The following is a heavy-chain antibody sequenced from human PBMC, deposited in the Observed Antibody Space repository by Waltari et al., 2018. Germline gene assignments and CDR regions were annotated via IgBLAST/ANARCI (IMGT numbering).Heavy chain of an antibody. J-gene: IGHJ6*01. CDR3: VRDRVHFGMDV. CDR1: GLRFSEYA. Sequence: QVQLVESGGGSVKPGGPLRLPFTAAGLRFSEYARSWVRQAPGKGLEWIANTTSSGSRVHYADSVRGRFTISRDNAKNSLLLDMSSLRVEDTAVYFCVRDRVHFGMDVWGQGTTVIVSS. V-gene: IGHV3-11*04. CDR2: TTSSGSRV.